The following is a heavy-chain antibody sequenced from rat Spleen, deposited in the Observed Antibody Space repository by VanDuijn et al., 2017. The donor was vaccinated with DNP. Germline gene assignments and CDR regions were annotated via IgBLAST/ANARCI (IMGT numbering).Heavy chain of an antibody. CDR1: GFTFNHYW. CDR3: VRWNSGHFDY. CDR2: ITSSGGST. Sequence: EVQLVESGGGLVQPGRSLKLSCVASGFTFNHYWMAWIRQVPGRGLEWVASITSSGGSTYYPDSVKGRCTISRDNAKSTLYLQMNSLRSEDMATYYCVRWNSGHFDYWGQGVMVTVSS. D-gene: IGHD4-3*01. J-gene: IGHJ2*01. V-gene: IGHV5-31*01.